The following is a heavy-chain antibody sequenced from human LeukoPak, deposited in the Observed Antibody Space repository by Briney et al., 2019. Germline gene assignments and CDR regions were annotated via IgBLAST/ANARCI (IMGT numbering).Heavy chain of an antibody. CDR3: ARDWGEYDTSSFYYYYMDV. CDR1: GGSIISYY. D-gene: IGHD3-22*01. CDR2: FFYSGST. J-gene: IGHJ6*03. V-gene: IGHV4-59*01. Sequence: SETLSLTCTVPGGSIISYYWSWIRQPPGKGLEWIGYFFYSGSTTYNPSLKSRVTISADTSKNQFSLKLNSVTAADTAVYYCARDWGEYDTSSFYYYYMDVWGKGTTVTVSS.